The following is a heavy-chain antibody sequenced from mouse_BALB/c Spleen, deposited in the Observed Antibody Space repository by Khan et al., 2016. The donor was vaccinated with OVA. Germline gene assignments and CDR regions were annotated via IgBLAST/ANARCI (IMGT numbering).Heavy chain of an antibody. CDR1: GYIFTSYW. J-gene: IGHJ2*01. CDR2: IYPGTDNS. Sequence: QVQLKQSGAELVRPGASVKLSCNTSGYIFTSYWIHWVKQRSGQGLEWIARIYPGTDNSYYNEKFKDKATLTADKSSSTAYIQLSRLKYEESDVYFRAREEAVNHVDDWGQGTTLKVSS. V-gene: IGHV1-76*01. D-gene: IGHD3-3*01. CDR3: AREEAVNHVDD.